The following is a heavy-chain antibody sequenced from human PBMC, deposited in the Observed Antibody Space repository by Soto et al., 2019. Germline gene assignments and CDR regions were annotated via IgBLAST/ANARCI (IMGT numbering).Heavy chain of an antibody. Sequence: EVQLMESGGCLVQPGGSLRLSCAASGFTFSSYWMHWVRQAPGKGLVWVSRIYSDGSRTNYADSVEGRFTITRDNAKNKLYLQMNKERADETEVYYCARGVREESRLDIWGKGTVVTVSS. CDR1: GFTFSSYW. CDR3: ARGVREESRLDI. V-gene: IGHV3-74*01. CDR2: IYSDGSRT. J-gene: IGHJ3*02. D-gene: IGHD6-6*01.